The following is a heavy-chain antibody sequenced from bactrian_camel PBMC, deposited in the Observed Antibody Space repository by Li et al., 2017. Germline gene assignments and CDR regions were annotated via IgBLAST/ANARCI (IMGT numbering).Heavy chain of an antibody. D-gene: IGHD2*01. CDR1: GNTASRYC. Sequence: VQLVESGGGSVQTGGSLRLSCAASGNTASRYCMAWFRQAPGKERERVAAIDINGVTSYDDSVQGRFTIFQDNAKNTVYLQMNSLKPEDTAMYYCAARKVARGSHFSLGRAPALRRDEYNFWGQGTQVTVS. J-gene: IGHJ4*01. V-gene: IGHV3S53*01. CDR3: AARKVARGSHFSLGRAPALRRDEYNF. CDR2: IDINGVT.